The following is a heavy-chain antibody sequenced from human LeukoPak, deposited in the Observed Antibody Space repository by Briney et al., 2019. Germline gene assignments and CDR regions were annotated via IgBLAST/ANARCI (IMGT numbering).Heavy chain of an antibody. CDR3: ARVLQDDLLAAATKLVRGYYYYYMDV. J-gene: IGHJ6*03. D-gene: IGHD6-13*01. Sequence: SETLSLTCTVSGGSISSGSYYWSWIRQPAGKGLEWIGRIYTSGSTNYNPSLKSRVTISVDTSKNQFSLKLSSVTAADAAVYYCARVLQDDLLAAATKLVRGYYYYYMDVWGKGTTVTVSS. CDR2: IYTSGST. CDR1: GGSISSGSYY. V-gene: IGHV4-61*02.